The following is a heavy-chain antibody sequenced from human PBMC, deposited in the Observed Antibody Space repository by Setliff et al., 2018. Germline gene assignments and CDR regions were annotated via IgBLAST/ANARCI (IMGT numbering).Heavy chain of an antibody. Sequence: GGSLRLSCAASGFTFSSYALHWVRQAPGKGLEWVTLISYEGIDKYYADSVKGRFTVSRDNSKNTLYLQMNSLRDEDTALYYCARGRHHDTLSGYIDFLGQGTLVTVSS. CDR1: GFTFSSYA. CDR3: ARGRHHDTLSGYIDF. CDR2: ISYEGIDK. J-gene: IGHJ4*02. V-gene: IGHV3-30*04. D-gene: IGHD3-9*01.